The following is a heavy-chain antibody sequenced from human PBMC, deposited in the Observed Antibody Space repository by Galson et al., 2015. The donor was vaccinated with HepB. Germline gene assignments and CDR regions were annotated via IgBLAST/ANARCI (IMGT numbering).Heavy chain of an antibody. CDR1: GFTFRNYA. D-gene: IGHD6-19*01. Sequence: SLRLSCAASGFTFRNYAMSWVRQAPGKGLEWVSAITPSGDNTYSADSVKGRFTISRDNPKNTLFLQKTGLTADDTAIYFCAKVFPEKTDGWYRQALYYFDSWGQGTRVTVSS. CDR3: AKVFPEKTDGWYRQALYYFDS. J-gene: IGHJ4*02. CDR2: ITPSGDNT. V-gene: IGHV3-23*01.